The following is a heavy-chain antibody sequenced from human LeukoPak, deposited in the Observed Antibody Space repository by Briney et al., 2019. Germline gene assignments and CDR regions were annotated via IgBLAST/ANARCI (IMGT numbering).Heavy chain of an antibody. CDR1: GGSISSSNYY. CDR3: ARIEYSGPLDY. D-gene: IGHD1-26*01. J-gene: IGHJ4*02. Sequence: PSETLSLTCTVSGGSISSSNYYWGWIRQPPGKGLECLGSIYYNGRTCYNPSLKSRVTISVDTSKNQFSLKLSSVTAADTAVFYCARIEYSGPLDYWGQGTLVTVSS. CDR2: IYYNGRT. V-gene: IGHV4-39*07.